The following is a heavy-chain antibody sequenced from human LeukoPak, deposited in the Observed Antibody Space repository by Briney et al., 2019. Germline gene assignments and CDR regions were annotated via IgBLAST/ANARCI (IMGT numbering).Heavy chain of an antibody. CDR3: ATPDAFDI. V-gene: IGHV1-2*02. J-gene: IGHJ3*02. CDR1: GNTFTDYY. CDR2: NNPNSGGT. Sequence: ASVKVSCKASGNTFTDYYIHWVRQAPGQGFEWMGWNNPNSGGTNYAQKFQGRVTMTRDTSITTAYMELSRLRSDDTAVYYCATPDAFDIWGQGTMVTVSS.